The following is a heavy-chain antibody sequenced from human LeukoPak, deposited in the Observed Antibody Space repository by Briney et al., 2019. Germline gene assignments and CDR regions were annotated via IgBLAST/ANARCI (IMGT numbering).Heavy chain of an antibody. J-gene: IGHJ4*02. CDR1: GFTFSSYE. D-gene: IGHD6-13*01. V-gene: IGHV3-48*03. CDR3: ASGAAAGRLDY. Sequence: GSLRLSCAAPGFTFSSYEMNWVRQAPGKGLEWVSYISSSGSTIYYADSVKGRFTISRDNAKNSLYLQMNSLRAEDTAVYYCASGAAAGRLDYWGQGTLVTVSS. CDR2: ISSSGSTI.